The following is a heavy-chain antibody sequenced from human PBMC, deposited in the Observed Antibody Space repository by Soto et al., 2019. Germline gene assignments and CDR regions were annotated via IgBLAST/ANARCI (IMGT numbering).Heavy chain of an antibody. V-gene: IGHV1-46*01. J-gene: IGHJ4*02. CDR3: ARGLASGDY. Sequence: QGELVQSGAEVKEPGASVKISCKGSGYTFTNFYIHWVRQAPGQGLEWMGIVNPNGGSTNYAQNFKGRITISRDTSTSTVYMDLSSLRSEDTAVYYCARGLASGDYWGQGTLVTVSS. D-gene: IGHD6-6*01. CDR2: VNPNGGST. CDR1: GYTFTNFY.